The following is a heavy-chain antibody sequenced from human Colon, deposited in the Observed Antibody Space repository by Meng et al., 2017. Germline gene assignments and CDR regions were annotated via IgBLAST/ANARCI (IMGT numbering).Heavy chain of an antibody. J-gene: IGHJ4*02. D-gene: IGHD3-16*01. V-gene: IGHV3-30*05. CDR2: ISYDGSNK. CDR1: GFTFRNYG. Sequence: VQAVGSGGGGFQPGRSLRPSFEASGFTFRNYGLHWVRQAPGKGLEWVAVISYDGSNKYYADSVKGRFTISRDNSKNTLYLQMNSLRAEDTAVYYCASAWGDYWGQGTLVTVSS. CDR3: ASAWGDY.